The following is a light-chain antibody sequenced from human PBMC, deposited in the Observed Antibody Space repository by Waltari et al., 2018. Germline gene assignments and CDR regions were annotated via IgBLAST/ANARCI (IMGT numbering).Light chain of an antibody. J-gene: IGLJ3*02. V-gene: IGLV2-11*01. CDR2: DVF. CDR3: CSYAGTYRWV. CDR1: SSNVGTYNY. Sequence: QSALTQPRSVSGSPGQSVTISCTGTSSNVGTYNYVSWYQQLPGKAPKLMIADVFKRHTQLPAQAPTLMLAAVVKRPSGVPDRFSGSKSGYTASLTISGLQAEDEADYYCCSYAGTYRWVFGGGTKVTVL.